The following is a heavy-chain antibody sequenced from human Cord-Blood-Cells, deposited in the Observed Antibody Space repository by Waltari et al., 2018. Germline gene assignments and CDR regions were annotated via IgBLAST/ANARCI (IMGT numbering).Heavy chain of an antibody. V-gene: IGHV4-34*01. CDR1: GGSFTGYY. Sequence: QVQLQQWGAGLLKPSETLSLTCAVYGGSFTGYYWSGIRQPPGKGLEWIGEINHSGSTNYNPSLKSRVTISVDTSKNQFSLKLSSVTAADTAVYYCARDIGAGNGLGYWGQGTLVTVSS. D-gene: IGHD5-12*01. J-gene: IGHJ4*02. CDR2: INHSGST. CDR3: ARDIGAGNGLGY.